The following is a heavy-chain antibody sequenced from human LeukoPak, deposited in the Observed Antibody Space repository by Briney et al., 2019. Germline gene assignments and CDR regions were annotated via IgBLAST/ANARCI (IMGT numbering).Heavy chain of an antibody. V-gene: IGHV4-30-4*01. Sequence: SETLSLTCTVSGASITSGDYYWSWIRQPPGKGLEWIGYSHYSGITSYNPSLRSRVTISADTSKNQFSLRLTSVTAADTAMYYCARDAFCAGGRCPGAWFDPWGQGTLVTVSS. D-gene: IGHD2-8*02. CDR1: GASITSGDYY. CDR2: SHYSGIT. J-gene: IGHJ5*02. CDR3: ARDAFCAGGRCPGAWFDP.